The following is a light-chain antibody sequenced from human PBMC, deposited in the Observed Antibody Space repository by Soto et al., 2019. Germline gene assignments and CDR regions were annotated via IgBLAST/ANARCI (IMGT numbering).Light chain of an antibody. CDR2: DAS. CDR1: QPISSW. J-gene: IGKJ1*01. CDR3: QQYEIYWT. Sequence: DIQLTQSPPPLSASLGDRFTITCRASQPISSWLAWYHQKPGKAPNLLIFDASNLESGVPSRFSGSGSGTEFTLTISSLQPEDFGIYYCQQYEIYWTFGQGTMVDIK. V-gene: IGKV1-5*01.